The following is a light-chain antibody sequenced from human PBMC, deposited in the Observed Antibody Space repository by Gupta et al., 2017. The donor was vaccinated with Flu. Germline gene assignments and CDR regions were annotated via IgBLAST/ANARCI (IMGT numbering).Light chain of an antibody. CDR3: QHYNKSGPWT. CDR1: QSLTLAY. V-gene: IGKV3-20*01. Sequence: RAPLSCRASQSLTLAYLGWYQQKPGQAPRLLISGASNRATGISDRFSGSGSGTDFALTISRLEPEDFAVYYCQHYNKSGPWTFGQGTRVENK. CDR2: GAS. J-gene: IGKJ1*01.